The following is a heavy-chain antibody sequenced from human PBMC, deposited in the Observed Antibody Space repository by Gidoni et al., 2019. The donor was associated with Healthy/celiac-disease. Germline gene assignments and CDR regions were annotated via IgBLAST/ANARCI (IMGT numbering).Heavy chain of an antibody. CDR3: ARDRPYCSSTSCPPFDAFDI. V-gene: IGHV1-69*06. CDR2: IIPIFGTA. J-gene: IGHJ3*02. D-gene: IGHD2-2*01. Sequence: GGIIPIFGTANYAQKFQGRVTITADKSTSTAYMELSSLRSEDTAVYYCARDRPYCSSTSCPPFDAFDIWGQGTMVTVSS.